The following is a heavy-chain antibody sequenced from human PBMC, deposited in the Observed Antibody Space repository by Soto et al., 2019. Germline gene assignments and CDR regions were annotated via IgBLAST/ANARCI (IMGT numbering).Heavy chain of an antibody. V-gene: IGHV1-46*03. D-gene: IGHD2-2*01. J-gene: IGHJ3*02. CDR2: INPSGGST. Sequence: ASVKVSCKASGYTFTSYYMHWVRQAPGQGLEWMGIINPSGGSTSYAQKFQGRVTMTRDTSTSTVYMELSSLRSEDTAVYYCAREQSLDIVVVPALAFDIWGQGTMVTVSS. CDR1: GYTFTSYY. CDR3: AREQSLDIVVVPALAFDI.